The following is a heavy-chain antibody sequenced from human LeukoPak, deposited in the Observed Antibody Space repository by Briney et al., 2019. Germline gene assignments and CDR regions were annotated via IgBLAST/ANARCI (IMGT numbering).Heavy chain of an antibody. Sequence: PSETLSLTCTVSVGSMSSYYWSWIRQPAGKGLEWIGRIYTSGSTNYNPSLKSRVTMSVDTSKNQFSLKLSSVTAADSAVYYCVRDGSRAGYFDIWGRGTLVTVSS. CDR3: VRDGSRAGYFDI. V-gene: IGHV4-4*07. J-gene: IGHJ2*01. D-gene: IGHD1-1*01. CDR1: VGSMSSYY. CDR2: IYTSGST.